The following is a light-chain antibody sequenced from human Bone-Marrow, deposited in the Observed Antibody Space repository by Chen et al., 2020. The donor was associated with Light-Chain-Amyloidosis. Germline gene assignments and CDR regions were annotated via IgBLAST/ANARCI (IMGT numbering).Light chain of an antibody. J-gene: IGLJ2*01. V-gene: IGLV3-25*03. CDR3: QSADSSGAYEVI. Sequence: SYELTQPPSVSVSPGQTARITCSGDDLPTKYAYWYQQKPGQAPVLVIHRDTERPSGISERFSGSSSGTTARLTISGVQAEDEGDYHCQSADSSGAYEVIFGGGTKLTVL. CDR1: DLPTKY. CDR2: RDT.